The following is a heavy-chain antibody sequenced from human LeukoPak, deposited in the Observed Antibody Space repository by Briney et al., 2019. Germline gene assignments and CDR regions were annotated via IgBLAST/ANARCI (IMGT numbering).Heavy chain of an antibody. D-gene: IGHD3-3*01. Sequence: PGGSLRLSCAASGFTFSSYAMSWARQAPGKGLEWVSAISGSGGSTYYADSVKGRFTISRDNSKNTLYLQMNSLRAEDTAVYYCAKDLRFLEWLPHQFDYWGQGTLVTVSS. CDR1: GFTFSSYA. CDR3: AKDLRFLEWLPHQFDY. CDR2: ISGSGGST. J-gene: IGHJ4*02. V-gene: IGHV3-23*01.